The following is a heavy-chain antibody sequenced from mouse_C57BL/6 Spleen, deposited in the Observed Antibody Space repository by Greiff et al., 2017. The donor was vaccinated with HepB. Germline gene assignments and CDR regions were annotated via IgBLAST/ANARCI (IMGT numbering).Heavy chain of an antibody. Sequence: EVQLQQSGPELVKPGASVKMSCKASGYTFTDYNMHWVKQSHGKSLEWIGYINPNNGGTSSNQKFKGKATLTVNKSSSTAYMELRSLTSEDTAVYYCARDEWLPSFAYWGQGTLVTVSA. CDR3: ARDEWLPSFAY. CDR2: INPNNGGT. CDR1: GYTFTDYN. J-gene: IGHJ3*01. D-gene: IGHD2-2*01. V-gene: IGHV1-22*01.